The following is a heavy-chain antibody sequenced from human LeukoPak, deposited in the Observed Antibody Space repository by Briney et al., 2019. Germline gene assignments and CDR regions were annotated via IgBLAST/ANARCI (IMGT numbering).Heavy chain of an antibody. J-gene: IGHJ4*02. CDR1: GFTFSSYS. Sequence: GGSLRLSCAASGFTFSSYSMNWVRQAPGKGLEWVAGISDSGGSTNYADSVKGRFTISRDNPKNTLYLQMNSLRAEDTAVYYCAKDRGDSSGYYPYYFDYWGQGTLVTVSS. V-gene: IGHV3-23*01. D-gene: IGHD3-22*01. CDR3: AKDRGDSSGYYPYYFDY. CDR2: ISDSGGST.